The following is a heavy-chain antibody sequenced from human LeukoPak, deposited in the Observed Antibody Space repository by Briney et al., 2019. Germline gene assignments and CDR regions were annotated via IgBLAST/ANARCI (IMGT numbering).Heavy chain of an antibody. J-gene: IGHJ6*02. CDR3: AKGIRDMRSGSALVYYYYGMDV. CDR2: ISYDGSNK. Sequence: GRSLRLSCAASGFTFSSYGMHWVRQAPGKGLEWVAVISYDGSNKYYADSVKGRFTISRDNSKNTLYLQMNSLRAEDTAVYYCAKGIRDMRSGSALVYYYYGMDVWGQGTTVTVSS. V-gene: IGHV3-30*18. D-gene: IGHD1-26*01. CDR1: GFTFSSYG.